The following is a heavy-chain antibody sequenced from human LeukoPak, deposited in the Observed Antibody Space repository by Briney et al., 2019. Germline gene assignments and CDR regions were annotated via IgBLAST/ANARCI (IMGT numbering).Heavy chain of an antibody. CDR2: SSGDGGST. Sequence: GGSLRLTCAASGFTFDDYAMHWVRQAPGKGLEWVSLSSGDGGSTYYADSVKGRFTISRDNAKNSLYLQMNSLRAEDTAVYYCARGLYGDYPAPGFDYWGQGTLVTVSS. J-gene: IGHJ4*02. CDR3: ARGLYGDYPAPGFDY. V-gene: IGHV3-43*02. CDR1: GFTFDDYA. D-gene: IGHD4-17*01.